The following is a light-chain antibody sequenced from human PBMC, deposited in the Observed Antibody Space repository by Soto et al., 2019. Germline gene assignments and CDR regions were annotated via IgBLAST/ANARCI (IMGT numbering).Light chain of an antibody. CDR3: QQYGSSRWA. CDR1: QSVSSY. CDR2: DAS. J-gene: IGKJ1*01. V-gene: IGKV3-11*01. Sequence: EIVVTQSPATLSLSPGERATLSCRASQSVSSYLAWYQQKPGQAPRLLIYDASNRATGIPARFSGSGSGTDFTLTINRLEREDLAVYYCQQYGSSRWAFGQGTKVDIK.